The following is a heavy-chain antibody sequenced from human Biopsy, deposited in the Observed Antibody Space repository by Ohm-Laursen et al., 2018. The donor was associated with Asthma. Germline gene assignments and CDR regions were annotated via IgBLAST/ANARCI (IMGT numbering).Heavy chain of an antibody. CDR2: INPSGGST. CDR3: ARGQKSAGDRWFDP. CDR1: GYTFASYY. J-gene: IGHJ5*02. V-gene: IGHV1-46*01. Sequence: ASVKVSCKASGYTFASYYMHWVRQAPGQGLEWMGIINPSGGSTSYAQKFQGRVTMTRDTSTSTAYMEVSRLRSDDTAVYYCARGQKSAGDRWFDPWGQGTLVTVSS. D-gene: IGHD6-13*01.